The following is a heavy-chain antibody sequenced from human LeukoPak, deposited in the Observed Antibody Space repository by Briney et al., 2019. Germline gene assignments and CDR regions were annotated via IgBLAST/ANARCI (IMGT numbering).Heavy chain of an antibody. CDR1: GFTFSSYS. CDR2: ISSSSSTI. Sequence: GGSLRLSCAASGFTFSSYSMNWVRQAPGKGLEWVSYISSSSSTIYYADSVKGRFTISRDNAKNSLYLQMNSLRAEDTAVYYCAKVSYYYDSSGYSYFDYWGQGTLVTVSS. CDR3: AKVSYYYDSSGYSYFDY. D-gene: IGHD3-22*01. V-gene: IGHV3-48*01. J-gene: IGHJ4*02.